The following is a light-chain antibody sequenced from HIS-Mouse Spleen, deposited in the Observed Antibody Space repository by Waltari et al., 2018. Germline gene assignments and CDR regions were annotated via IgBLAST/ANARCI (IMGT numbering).Light chain of an antibody. Sequence: QSALTQPASVSGSPGQSITISCTGTSSDVGGYNYVSWYQQHPGKAPKLMLYDVSKRPSVVSTRFSGSKSGNTASLTISGLQAEDEADYYCSSYTSSSTYVFGTGTKVTVL. CDR2: DVS. CDR1: SSDVGGYNY. J-gene: IGLJ1*01. V-gene: IGLV2-14*03. CDR3: SSYTSSSTYV.